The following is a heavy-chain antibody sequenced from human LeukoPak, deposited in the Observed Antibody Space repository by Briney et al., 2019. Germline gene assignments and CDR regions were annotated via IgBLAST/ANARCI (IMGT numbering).Heavy chain of an antibody. J-gene: IGHJ4*02. Sequence: GGSLRLSCAASGFTLSRISMTWVRQAPGRGLEWVSSIRSNGDTAYNADSVRGGFAISRDNSKNALFLQMNSLGVEDTAIYYCAKGQELDDGVFDSWGQGTLVTVSS. V-gene: IGHV3-23*01. CDR3: AKGQELDDGVFDS. CDR1: GFTLSRIS. CDR2: IRSNGDTA. D-gene: IGHD1-1*01.